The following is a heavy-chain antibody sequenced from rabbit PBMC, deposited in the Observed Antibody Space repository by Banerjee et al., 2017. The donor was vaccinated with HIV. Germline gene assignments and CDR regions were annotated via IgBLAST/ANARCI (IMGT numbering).Heavy chain of an antibody. CDR2: IDAGSTGTT. CDR1: GFSFSSSNS. V-gene: IGHV1S40*01. Sequence: QSLEESGGDLVKPGASLTLTCTASGFSFSSSNSMCWVRQAPGKGLEWIACIDAGSTGTTWYASWAKGRFTISKTSSTTVTLQMTSLTAADTATYFCAREIVAGLTDYFDLWGPGTLVTVS. CDR3: AREIVAGLTDYFDL. J-gene: IGHJ4*01. D-gene: IGHD4-1*01.